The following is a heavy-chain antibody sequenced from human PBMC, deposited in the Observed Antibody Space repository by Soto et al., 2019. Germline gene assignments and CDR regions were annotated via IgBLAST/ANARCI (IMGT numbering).Heavy chain of an antibody. CDR1: GYTFTSYD. J-gene: IGHJ5*02. CDR2: MNPNSGNT. Sequence: QVQLVQSGAEVKKPGASVKVSCKASGYTFTSYDINWVRQATGQGLEYLGWMNPNSGNTGYVQKFQGRVTMTRDTSISTAYMELSSLRSEDMAVYYCARGINYGDYSRWFDPWCQGTLVTVSS. D-gene: IGHD4-17*01. CDR3: ARGINYGDYSRWFDP. V-gene: IGHV1-8*01.